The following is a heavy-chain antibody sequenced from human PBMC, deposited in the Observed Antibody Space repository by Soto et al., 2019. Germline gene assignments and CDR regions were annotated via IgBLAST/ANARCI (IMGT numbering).Heavy chain of an antibody. CDR2: IYSGGYT. CDR3: PTQRGGGGY. CDR1: GFTVSNNY. Sequence: EVQLVESGGGLIQPGGSLRLSCAVSGFTVSNNYMSWVRQAPGKGLEGVSVIYSGGYTAYGDSVKGRFTISRDNSKNTLYLKMKALGAAAAAGFSGPTQRGGGGYWGQGTLVTVSS. J-gene: IGHJ4*02. D-gene: IGHD6-25*01. V-gene: IGHV3-53*01.